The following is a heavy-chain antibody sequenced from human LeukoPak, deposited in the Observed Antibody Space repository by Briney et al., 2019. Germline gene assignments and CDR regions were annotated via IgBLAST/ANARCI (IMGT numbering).Heavy chain of an antibody. Sequence: PGGSLRLSCAASRFTFSSYAMIGVRQARGEGREGVSALNDSGGSTYYTDSVKGRFIISRDNSKNTLHMQMNSLRAEDTALYYCSKGSVYSYGSFDYWGQGTLVTVSS. CDR3: SKGSVYSYGSFDY. D-gene: IGHD5-18*01. CDR1: RFTFSSYA. V-gene: IGHV3-23*01. CDR2: LNDSGGST. J-gene: IGHJ4*02.